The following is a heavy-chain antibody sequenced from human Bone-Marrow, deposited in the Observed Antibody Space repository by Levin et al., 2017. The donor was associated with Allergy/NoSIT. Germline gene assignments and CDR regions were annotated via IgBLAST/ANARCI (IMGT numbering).Heavy chain of an antibody. V-gene: IGHV3-30*18. D-gene: IGHD5-12*01. Sequence: GGSLRLSCAASGFTFSSYGMHWVRQAPGKGLEWLAVISYDETIKYYADSVEGRFTISRDNSKNTLFLQLNSLRAEDTAVYYCAKLGHSGYDEKYENGLDVWGQGTTVIVSS. J-gene: IGHJ6*02. CDR1: GFTFSSYG. CDR2: ISYDETIK. CDR3: AKLGHSGYDEKYENGLDV.